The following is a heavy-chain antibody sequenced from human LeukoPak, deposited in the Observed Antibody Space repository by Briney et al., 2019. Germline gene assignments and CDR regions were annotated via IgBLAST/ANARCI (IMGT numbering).Heavy chain of an antibody. CDR2: ISGSGGST. J-gene: IGHJ4*02. CDR3: AKARPALDGYNRPDY. V-gene: IGHV3-23*01. D-gene: IGHD5-24*01. CDR1: GFTFSSYA. Sequence: GGSLRLSCAASGFTFSSYAMSWVRQAPGKGLDRVSAISGSGGSTNYADSVKGRFTISRDNSKNTLYLQMNSLRAEDTAVYYCAKARPALDGYNRPDYWGQGTLVTVSS.